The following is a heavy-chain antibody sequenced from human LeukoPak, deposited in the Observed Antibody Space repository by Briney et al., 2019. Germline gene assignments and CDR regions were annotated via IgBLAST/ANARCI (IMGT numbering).Heavy chain of an antibody. CDR2: ISGATYRT. CDR3: AKDTFVELSYLHH. Sequence: PGGSLRLSCGASGLNFSGYAMSWVRQAPGKGLRWVSAISGATYRTYYADSVRGRFTISRDISKNTLYLQMNNLRAEDTAIYYCAKDTFVELSYLHHWGQGALVTVSS. CDR1: GLNFSGYA. D-gene: IGHD1-26*01. J-gene: IGHJ4*02. V-gene: IGHV3-23*01.